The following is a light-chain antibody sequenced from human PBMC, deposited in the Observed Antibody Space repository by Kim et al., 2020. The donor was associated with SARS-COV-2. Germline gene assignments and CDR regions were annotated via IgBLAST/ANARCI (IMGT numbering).Light chain of an antibody. CDR1: SLRSYY. Sequence: AVGNTVRITGQGDSLRSYYASWYQQKPGQAPGLVIYGKNNRPSGIPDRFSGSSSENTASLTITGAQAEDEADYYCNSRDSSGNHVVFGGGTQLTVL. CDR3: NSRDSSGNHVV. J-gene: IGLJ2*01. CDR2: GKN. V-gene: IGLV3-19*01.